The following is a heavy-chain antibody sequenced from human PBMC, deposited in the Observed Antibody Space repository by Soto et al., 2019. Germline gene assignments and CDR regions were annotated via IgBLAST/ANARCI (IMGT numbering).Heavy chain of an antibody. Sequence: EVQLVESGGGLVQPGGSLRLSCAGSGFTFSNYWMHWVRQAPGKGLEWVSRIDHDGPTDYADSVGGRFTISRDNAENTLHLQMNSLRPEDTAVYYCVRDSHGDYWGQGTLVTVSS. V-gene: IGHV3-74*01. CDR1: GFTFSNYW. J-gene: IGHJ4*02. CDR3: VRDSHGDY. CDR2: IDHDGPT.